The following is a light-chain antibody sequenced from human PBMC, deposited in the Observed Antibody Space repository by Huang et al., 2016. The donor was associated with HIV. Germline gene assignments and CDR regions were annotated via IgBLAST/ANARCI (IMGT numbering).Light chain of an antibody. V-gene: IGKV2-29*02. CDR2: EVS. Sequence: DIVMTQTPLSLSVTPGQPASISCKSSQSLLHSDGKTYLYWYLQKPGQSPQLLIYEVSRRFSGVPERFIGSGSGTDFTLKISRVEAEDVGVYYCMQGIHSWTFGQGTKVEIK. J-gene: IGKJ1*01. CDR3: MQGIHSWT. CDR1: QSLLHSDGKTY.